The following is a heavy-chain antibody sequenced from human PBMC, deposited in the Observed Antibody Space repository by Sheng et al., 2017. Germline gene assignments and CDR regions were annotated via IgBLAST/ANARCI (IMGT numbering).Heavy chain of an antibody. D-gene: IGHD6-6*01. CDR3: ARVRDSSYAFDY. CDR1: GGSISGYY. J-gene: IGHJ4*02. CDR2: IYYSGRT. V-gene: IGHV4-59*12. Sequence: QVQLQESGPGLLKPSETLSLSCTVSGGSISGYYWSWIRQSPGKTLEWIGYIYYSGRTNSNASLKGRITISVDTSKNQFSLKLRTVTAADTAVYYCARVRDSSYAFDYWGQGTLVTVSS.